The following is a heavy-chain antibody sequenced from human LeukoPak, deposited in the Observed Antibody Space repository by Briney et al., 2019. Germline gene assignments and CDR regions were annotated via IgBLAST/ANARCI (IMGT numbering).Heavy chain of an antibody. J-gene: IGHJ4*02. CDR2: INPAGGTK. CDR1: GLTFRSYW. D-gene: IGHD2-21*01. CDR3: ASTFHYCDDGTCAL. V-gene: IGHV3-7*01. Sequence: GGSLRLSCAASGLTFRSYWMSWVRQAPGKGLEWVANINPAGGTKNYVDSARARFTISRDNAANSLYLQMNSLRTEDTAVYYCASTFHYCDDGTCALGGPGTLVTVSS.